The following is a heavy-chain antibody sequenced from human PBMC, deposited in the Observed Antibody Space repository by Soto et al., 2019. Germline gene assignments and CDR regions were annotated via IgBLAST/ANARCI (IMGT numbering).Heavy chain of an antibody. CDR2: IYYSGTT. CDR1: GGSISTYY. CDR3: ARQIAAAPYHFDY. Sequence: SETLSLTCTVSGGSISTYYWSWIRQPPGKGLEWIGHIYYSGTTNYSPSLKSRVTISVDTSQNQFSLKLNSVTAADTAVYYCARQIAAAPYHFDYWGQGILVT. J-gene: IGHJ4*02. D-gene: IGHD6-13*01. V-gene: IGHV4-59*08.